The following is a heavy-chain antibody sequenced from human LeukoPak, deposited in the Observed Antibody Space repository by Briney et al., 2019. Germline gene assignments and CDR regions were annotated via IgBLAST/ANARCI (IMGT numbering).Heavy chain of an antibody. V-gene: IGHV4-34*01. J-gene: IGHJ4*02. CDR1: GGSFSGYY. CDR2: INHSGST. D-gene: IGHD2-8*01. Sequence: PSETLSLTCAVYGGSFSGYYWSWIRQPPGKGLEWIGEINHSGSTNYNPSLKSRVTISVDTSKNQFSLRLSSVTAADTAIYYCARGLYCTNGVCPYYFDYWGQGTLVTVSS. CDR3: ARGLYCTNGVCPYYFDY.